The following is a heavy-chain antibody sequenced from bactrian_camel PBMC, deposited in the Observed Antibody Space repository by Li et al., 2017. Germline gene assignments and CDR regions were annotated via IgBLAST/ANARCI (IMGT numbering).Heavy chain of an antibody. CDR3: AADFRFCSLEWGRSADFGY. D-gene: IGHD1*01. CDR1: GVTYSPYC. J-gene: IGHJ6*01. CDR2: IDADGRT. V-gene: IGHV3S53*01. Sequence: VQLVESGGGSVQAGGSLRLSCAASGVTYSPYCMAWYRQAPGKEREGVAAIDADGRTSYTESVKGRFTISQDNSKNLLYLQMNSLKPDDSAMYYCAADFRFCSLEWGRSADFGYWGQGTQVTVS.